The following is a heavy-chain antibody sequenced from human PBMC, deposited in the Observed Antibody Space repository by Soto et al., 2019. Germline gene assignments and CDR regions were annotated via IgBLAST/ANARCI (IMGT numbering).Heavy chain of an antibody. V-gene: IGHV1-69*12. Sequence: QVQLVQSGAEVKKPGSSVRVSCKASGGTLSNYGISWVRQAPGQGLEWMGGIIPVFGTENYEQKFQGRVTTAADGSKRTGYMDVTSLRSEDTAVYYCSRGDATKIVVTTYYAMDVWGQGTTVSVSS. D-gene: IGHD4-17*01. CDR2: IIPVFGTE. CDR1: GGTLSNYG. J-gene: IGHJ6*02. CDR3: SRGDATKIVVTTYYAMDV.